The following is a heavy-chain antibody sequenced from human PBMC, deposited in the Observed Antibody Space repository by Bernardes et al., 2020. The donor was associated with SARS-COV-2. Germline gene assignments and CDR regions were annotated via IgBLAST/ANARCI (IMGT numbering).Heavy chain of an antibody. Sequence: GGSLRLSCAASGFSFSEYAMSWVRQAPGKGLEWVSSISATGGSTYYADSVKGRFTLSRENSKNTIYIQMNSLRAEDTAVYYCAKDPYYDFWSGYYFLHWGQGTLVTVSS. D-gene: IGHD3-3*01. CDR3: AKDPYYDFWSGYYFLH. CDR1: GFSFSEYA. V-gene: IGHV3-23*01. CDR2: ISATGGST. J-gene: IGHJ4*02.